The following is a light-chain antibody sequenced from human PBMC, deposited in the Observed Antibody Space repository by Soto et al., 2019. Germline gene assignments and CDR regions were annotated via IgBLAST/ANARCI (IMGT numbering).Light chain of an antibody. Sequence: QLVLTQPASVSGSPGQSITISCTGTTSDVGGYNYVTWYQQYPGQAPKIIIYDVNRRPPGVSDRFSGAKSGNTASLTVSDPQAGDGADFFCCSFTNIKPAVFGGGTKLTAL. CDR1: TSDVGGYNY. V-gene: IGLV2-14*03. CDR3: CSFTNIKPAV. CDR2: DVN. J-gene: IGLJ1*01.